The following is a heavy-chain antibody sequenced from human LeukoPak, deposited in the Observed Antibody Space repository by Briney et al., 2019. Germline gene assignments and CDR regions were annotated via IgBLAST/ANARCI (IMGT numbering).Heavy chain of an antibody. V-gene: IGHV3-23*01. D-gene: IGHD3-22*01. CDR3: ARGGRGSAAVVAPRSFDI. Sequence: GGSLRLSCAASGFTFTSYAMNWVRQAPGKGLEWVSTISGSGSSTYYVDSVKGRFTISRDNSKNTLYLQMNSLRAEDSALYYCARGGRGSAAVVAPRSFDIWGQGTMVTVSS. J-gene: IGHJ3*02. CDR1: GFTFTSYA. CDR2: ISGSGSST.